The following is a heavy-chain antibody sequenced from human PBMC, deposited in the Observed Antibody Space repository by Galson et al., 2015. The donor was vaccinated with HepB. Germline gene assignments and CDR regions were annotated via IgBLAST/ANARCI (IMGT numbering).Heavy chain of an antibody. J-gene: IGHJ6*03. CDR1: GFTFTSSA. Sequence: SVKVSCKASGFTFTSSAVQWVRQARGQRLEWIGWIVVGSGNTNYAQKFQERVTITRDMSTSTAYMELSSLRSEDTAVYYCAADGIAVAGGYYYYMDVWGKGTTVTVSS. CDR3: AADGIAVAGGYYYYMDV. D-gene: IGHD6-19*01. CDR2: IVVGSGNT. V-gene: IGHV1-58*01.